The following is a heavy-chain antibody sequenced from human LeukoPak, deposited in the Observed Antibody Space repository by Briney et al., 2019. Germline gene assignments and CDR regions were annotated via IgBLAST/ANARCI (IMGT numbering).Heavy chain of an antibody. V-gene: IGHV4-34*01. D-gene: IGHD3-3*01. Sequence: SETLSPTCAVYGGSFSGYYWSWIRQPPGKGLEWIGEINHGGSTNYNPSLKSRVTISVDTSKNQFSLKLSSVTAADTAVYYCACYDFWSGVWGQGTLVTVSS. CDR2: INHGGST. J-gene: IGHJ4*02. CDR1: GGSFSGYY. CDR3: ACYDFWSGV.